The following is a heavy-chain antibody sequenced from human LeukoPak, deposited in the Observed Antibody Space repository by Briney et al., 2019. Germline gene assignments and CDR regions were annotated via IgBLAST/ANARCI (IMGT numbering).Heavy chain of an antibody. Sequence: ASVKVSCKASGYTFTSYGISWVRQAPGQGLEWMGWISAYNGNTNYAQKLQGRVTMTTDTSTSTAYMELRSLRSDDTAVYYCAREGYYGSGSYRYYFDYWGQGTLVTVSS. J-gene: IGHJ4*02. CDR3: AREGYYGSGSYRYYFDY. D-gene: IGHD3-10*01. CDR2: ISAYNGNT. V-gene: IGHV1-18*01. CDR1: GYTFTSYG.